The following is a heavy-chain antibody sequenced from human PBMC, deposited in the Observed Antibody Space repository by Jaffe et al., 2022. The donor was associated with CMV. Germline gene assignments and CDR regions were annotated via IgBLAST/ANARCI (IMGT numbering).Heavy chain of an antibody. CDR3: ARAVFGSNDYFQH. J-gene: IGHJ1*01. Sequence: QVQLVESGGGVVQPGRSLRLSCAASGFTFSSYGMHWVRQAPGKGLEWVAVIWYDGSNKYYADSVKGRFTISRDNSKNTLYLQMNSLRAEDTAVYYCARAVFGSNDYFQHWGQGTLVTVSS. CDR1: GFTFSSYG. CDR2: IWYDGSNK. D-gene: IGHD3-3*01. V-gene: IGHV3-33*08.